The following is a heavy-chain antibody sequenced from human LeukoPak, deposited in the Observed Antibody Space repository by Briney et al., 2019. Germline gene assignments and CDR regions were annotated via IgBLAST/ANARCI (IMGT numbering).Heavy chain of an antibody. J-gene: IGHJ5*02. V-gene: IGHV4-34*01. CDR3: ARAGDCSSTSCNSWFDP. D-gene: IGHD2-2*01. CDR2: INHSGST. CDR1: GGSFSGYY. Sequence: PSETLSLTCAVYGGSFSGYYWSWIRQPPGKGLEWIGEINHSGSTNYNPSPKSRVTISVDTSKNQFSLKLSSVTAADTAVYYCARAGDCSSTSCNSWFDPWGQGTLVTVSS.